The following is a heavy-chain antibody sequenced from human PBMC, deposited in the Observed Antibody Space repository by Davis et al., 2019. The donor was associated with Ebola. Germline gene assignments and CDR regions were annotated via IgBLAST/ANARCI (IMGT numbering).Heavy chain of an antibody. D-gene: IGHD3-22*01. CDR2: IYYSGST. J-gene: IGHJ6*03. CDR3: ARDLRYDSSGYDYYFYMDV. CDR1: GGSISRGGSY. V-gene: IGHV4-31*03. Sequence: PSETLSLTCTVSGGSISRGGSYWTWIRQHPGKGLEWIGYIYYSGSTYYTPSLKSRVTISLDTSKNQFSLNLDSVTAADTAVYYCARDLRYDSSGYDYYFYMDVWGKGTTVTVSS.